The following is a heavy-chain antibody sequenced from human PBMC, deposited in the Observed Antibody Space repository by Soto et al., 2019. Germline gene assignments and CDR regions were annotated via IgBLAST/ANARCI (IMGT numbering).Heavy chain of an antibody. D-gene: IGHD6-13*01. V-gene: IGHV3-21*01. CDR3: ARDPGIAAAGTMDWFDP. J-gene: IGHJ5*02. CDR1: GFTFSSYS. CDR2: ISSSSSYI. Sequence: GGSLRLSCAASGFTFSSYSMNWVRQAPGKGLEWVSSISSSSSYIYYADSVKGRFTISRDNAKNSLYLQMNSLRAEDTAVYYCARDPGIAAAGTMDWFDPWGQGTLVTVSS.